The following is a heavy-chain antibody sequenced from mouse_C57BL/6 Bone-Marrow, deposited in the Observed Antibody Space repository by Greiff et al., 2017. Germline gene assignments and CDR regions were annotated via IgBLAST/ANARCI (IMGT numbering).Heavy chain of an antibody. V-gene: IGHV1-39*01. D-gene: IGHD2-5*01. CDR3: ARGRAYYSNYGRGLFAY. Sequence: LVESGPELVKPGASVKISCKASGYSFTDYNMNWVKQSNGTSLEWIGVINPNYGTTSYNQKFKGKATLTVDQSSSTAYMQLNSLTSEDSAVYYCARGRAYYSNYGRGLFAYWGQGTLVTVSA. CDR1: GYSFTDYN. J-gene: IGHJ3*01. CDR2: INPNYGTT.